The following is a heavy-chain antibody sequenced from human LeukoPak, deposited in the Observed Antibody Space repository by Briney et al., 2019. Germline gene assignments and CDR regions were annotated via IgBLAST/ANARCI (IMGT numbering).Heavy chain of an antibody. CDR1: GGSISSSSYY. CDR2: IYYSGST. CDR3: ARLRDWFDP. Sequence: SETLSLTCTVSGGSISSSSYYWGWIRQPPGKGLEWIGSIYYSGSTYYNPSLKSRVTMSVDTSKNQFSLKLSSVTAADTAVYYCARLRDWFDPWGQETLVTVSS. V-gene: IGHV4-39*07. J-gene: IGHJ5*02.